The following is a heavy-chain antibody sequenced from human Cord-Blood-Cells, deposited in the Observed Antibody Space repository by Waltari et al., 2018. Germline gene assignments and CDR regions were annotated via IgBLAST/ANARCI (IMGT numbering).Heavy chain of an antibody. Sequence: QVQLQQWGAGLLKPSETLSLTCAVYGGSFSGSSWSWIRQPPGKGLEWIGEINHSGSTNYNPSLKSRVTISVDTSKNQFSLKLSSVTAADTAVYYCARVLPRYYDFWSGYNWFDPWGQGTLVTVSS. CDR2: INHSGST. CDR3: ARVLPRYYDFWSGYNWFDP. D-gene: IGHD3-3*01. V-gene: IGHV4-34*01. J-gene: IGHJ5*02. CDR1: GGSFSGSS.